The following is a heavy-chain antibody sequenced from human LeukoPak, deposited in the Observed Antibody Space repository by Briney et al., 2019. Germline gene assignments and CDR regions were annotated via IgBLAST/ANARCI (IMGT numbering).Heavy chain of an antibody. CDR1: GFTFSSYS. CDR2: ISSSSSTI. D-gene: IGHD4-17*01. V-gene: IGHV3-48*04. J-gene: IGHJ4*02. Sequence: PGGSLRLSCAASGFTFSSYSMNWVRQAPGKGLEWVSYISSSSSTIYYADSVKGRFTISRDNAKNSLYLQMNSLRAEDTAVYYCARDRVGTTVTGWCTFDYWGQGTLVTVSS. CDR3: ARDRVGTTVTGWCTFDY.